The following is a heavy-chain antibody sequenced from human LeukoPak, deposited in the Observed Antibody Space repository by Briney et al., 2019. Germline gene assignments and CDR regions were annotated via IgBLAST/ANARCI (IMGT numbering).Heavy chain of an antibody. D-gene: IGHD6-6*01. CDR2: IYTSGST. J-gene: IGHJ6*02. V-gene: IGHV4-4*07. CDR3: ARNLGVAALFNYYYGMDV. CDR1: GGSISSYY. Sequence: SETLSLTCTVSGGSISSYYWSWIRQPAGKGLEWIGRIYTSGSTNYNPSLKSRVTMSVDTSKNQFSLKPSSVTAADTAVYYCARNLGVAALFNYYYGMDVWGQGTTVTVSS.